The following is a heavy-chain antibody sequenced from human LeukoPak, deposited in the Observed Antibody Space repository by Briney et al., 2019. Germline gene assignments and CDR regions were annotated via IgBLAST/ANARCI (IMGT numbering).Heavy chain of an antibody. D-gene: IGHD6-19*01. V-gene: IGHV4-59*01. CDR1: GGSISSYY. J-gene: IGHJ2*01. Sequence: PSETLSLTCTVSGGSISSYYWSWIRQPPGKGLEWIGYIYYSGSTNYKPSLKSRVTISVDTSKNQFSLKLNSVTAADTAVYYCARLRQIAVAGTPPHWYFDLWGRGTLVTVSS. CDR3: ARLRQIAVAGTPPHWYFDL. CDR2: IYYSGST.